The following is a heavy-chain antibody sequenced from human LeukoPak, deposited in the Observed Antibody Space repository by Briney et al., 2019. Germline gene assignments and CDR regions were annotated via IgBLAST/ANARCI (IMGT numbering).Heavy chain of an antibody. D-gene: IGHD3-3*01. J-gene: IGHJ6*03. CDR2: VYTSGIT. CDR3: ARHNGFYRGYYYYMDV. V-gene: IGHV4-4*07. CDR1: GDLINSYY. Sequence: PSETLSLTCTVSGDLINSYYWSWIRQPAGKGLEWIGRVYTSGITNYNPSLKSRITMSVDTSKNQFSLKLTSVTAADTAVYYCARHNGFYRGYYYYMDVWGKGTTVTVSS.